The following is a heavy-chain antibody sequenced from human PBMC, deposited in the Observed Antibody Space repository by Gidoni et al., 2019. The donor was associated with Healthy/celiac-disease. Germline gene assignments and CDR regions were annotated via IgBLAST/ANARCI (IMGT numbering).Heavy chain of an antibody. CDR1: GGSFSGYY. CDR3: ARGALAVAGDFDY. V-gene: IGHV4-34*01. Sequence: QVQLQQWGEGLLKPSETLSLTCAVYGGSFSGYYWSWIRQPPGKGLEWIGEINHSGSTNYNPSLKSRVTISVDTSKNQFSLKLSSVTAADTAVYYCARGALAVAGDFDYWGQGTLVTVSS. J-gene: IGHJ4*02. CDR2: INHSGST. D-gene: IGHD6-19*01.